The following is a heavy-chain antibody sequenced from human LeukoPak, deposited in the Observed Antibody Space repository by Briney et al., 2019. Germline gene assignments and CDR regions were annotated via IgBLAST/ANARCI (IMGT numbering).Heavy chain of an antibody. CDR3: ARPCPSSTSSCYDY. Sequence: ASVKVSCKASGYTFTGYSMHWVRQAPGQGLEWMGWISPNTGGTNYAQKFQDRVTMTRDTSISTAYMELNSLRSDDTAVYYCARPCPSSTSSCYDYWGQGTQVSVSS. CDR1: GYTFTGYS. D-gene: IGHD2-2*01. V-gene: IGHV1-2*02. CDR2: ISPNTGGT. J-gene: IGHJ4*02.